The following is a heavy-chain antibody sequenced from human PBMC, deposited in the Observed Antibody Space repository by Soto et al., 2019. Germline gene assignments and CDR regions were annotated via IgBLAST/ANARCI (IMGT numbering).Heavy chain of an antibody. CDR3: AKVRSGGGSFDY. CDR1: GFTFSTYA. Sequence: EVQLLESGGGLVQPGGSLRLSCAASGFTFSTYAMNWVRQAPGKGLEWVSGISGSGDSTYYADSVKGRFTVSRDNSKNSLYRQINGLRGEDTAVCCCAKVRSGGGSFDYWGQGTLVTVSP. V-gene: IGHV3-23*01. D-gene: IGHD2-15*01. CDR2: ISGSGDST. J-gene: IGHJ4*02.